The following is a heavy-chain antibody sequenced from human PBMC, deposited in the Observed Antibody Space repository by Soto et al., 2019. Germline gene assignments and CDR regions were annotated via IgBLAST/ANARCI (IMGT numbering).Heavy chain of an antibody. J-gene: IGHJ5*02. D-gene: IGHD5-12*01. CDR1: GGSVSSGSYY. CDR3: ARDGYNSPHWFDP. CDR2: IYYSGST. Sequence: PSETLSLTCTVSGGSVSSGSYYWSWIRQPPGKGLEWIGYIYYSGSTNYNPSLKSRVTISVDRSKNQFSLNVSSVTAADTAVYYCARDGYNSPHWFDPWGQGTLVTVSS. V-gene: IGHV4-61*01.